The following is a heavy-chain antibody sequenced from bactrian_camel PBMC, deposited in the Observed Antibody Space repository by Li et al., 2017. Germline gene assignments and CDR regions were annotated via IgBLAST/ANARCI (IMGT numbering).Heavy chain of an antibody. D-gene: IGHD8*01. J-gene: IGHJ4*01. CDR1: GFDRSSAC. V-gene: IGHV3S53*01. CDR2: SSTSGST. Sequence: HVQLVESGGGSVQTGGSLKLSCTASGFDRSSACMAWFRQGSGQEREGVVGSSTSGSTYYADSVKGRFTISRGDAKNTVHLQMDNLKVEDTAMYICATIRYCGERGGRLELVRYTDIEGHGTQVTVS.